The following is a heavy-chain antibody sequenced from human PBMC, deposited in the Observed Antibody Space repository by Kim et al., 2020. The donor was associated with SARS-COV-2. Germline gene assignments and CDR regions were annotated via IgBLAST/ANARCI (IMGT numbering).Heavy chain of an antibody. V-gene: IGHV3-33*01. D-gene: IGHD1-26*01. CDR3: ARDRGGSQFDY. Sequence: KYYAASVKGLFTISRDNSKNTLYLQMNRRRAEDTAVYCWARDRGGSQFDYWGQGTLVTVSS. CDR2: K. J-gene: IGHJ4*02.